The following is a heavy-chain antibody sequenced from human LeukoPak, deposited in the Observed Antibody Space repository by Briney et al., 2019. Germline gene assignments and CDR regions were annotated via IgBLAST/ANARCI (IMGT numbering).Heavy chain of an antibody. CDR3: ARDGTHDILTGYLDAFDI. Sequence: ASVKVSCKASGYTFTSYYMHRVRQTPGQGLEWMGIINPSGGSTSYAQKFQGRVTMTRDMSTSTVYMELSSLRSEDTAVYYCARDGTHDILTGYLDAFDIWGQGTMVTVSS. D-gene: IGHD3-9*01. V-gene: IGHV1-46*01. CDR1: GYTFTSYY. J-gene: IGHJ3*02. CDR2: INPSGGST.